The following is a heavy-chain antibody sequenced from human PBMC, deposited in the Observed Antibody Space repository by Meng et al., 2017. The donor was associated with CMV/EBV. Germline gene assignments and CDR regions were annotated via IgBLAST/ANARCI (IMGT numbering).Heavy chain of an antibody. CDR2: IIPIFGTA. CDR3: ARNQPSRGWSHEDY. CDR1: GGTVSSYA. V-gene: IGHV1-69*01. Sequence: VRSGAEVQKPVSAVKVYCKGSGGTVSSYAISWVRRAPVQGLEWMGGIIPIFGTANYAQKFQGRVTITADESTSTAYMELSSLRSEDTAVYYCARNQPSRGWSHEDYWGQGTLVTVSS. D-gene: IGHD2-15*01. J-gene: IGHJ4*02.